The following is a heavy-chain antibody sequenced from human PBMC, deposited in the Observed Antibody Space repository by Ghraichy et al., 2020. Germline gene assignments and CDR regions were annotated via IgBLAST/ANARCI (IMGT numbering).Heavy chain of an antibody. J-gene: IGHJ3*02. CDR3: ASWAPSYCGGDCYSRGAFDI. CDR2: IYYSGST. CDR1: GGSISSYY. V-gene: IGHV4-59*01. D-gene: IGHD2-21*02. Sequence: SETLSLTCTVSGGSISSYYWSWIRQPPGKGLEWIGYIYYSGSTNYNPSLKSRVTISVDTSKNQFSLKLSSVTAADTAVYYCASWAPSYCGGDCYSRGAFDIWGQGTMITVSS.